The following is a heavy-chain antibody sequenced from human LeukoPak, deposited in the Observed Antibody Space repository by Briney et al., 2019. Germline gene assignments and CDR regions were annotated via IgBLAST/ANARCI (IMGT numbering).Heavy chain of an antibody. CDR2: INPNSGGT. V-gene: IGHV1-2*02. CDR1: GYPFTAYF. CDR3: ARDPGYCSSTICGMFDP. Sequence: GASVKVSCKASGYPFTAYFIHWVRQAPGHGLESMGWINPNSGGTNYAMKFQVRVTRTRDTSISTAYMELSMLRSDDTAVYYCARDPGYCSSTICGMFDPWGQGTLVTVSS. J-gene: IGHJ5*02. D-gene: IGHD2-2*03.